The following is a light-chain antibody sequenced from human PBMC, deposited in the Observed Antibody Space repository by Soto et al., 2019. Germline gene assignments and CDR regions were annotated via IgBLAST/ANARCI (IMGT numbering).Light chain of an antibody. Sequence: DIHMTQSPSTLSASVVDRGTITCRASQSISSWLAWYQQKPGKAPKLLIYDVSSLESGVPSRFSGSGSGTEFTLTISSLQPDDFATYYCQQYNTFWTFGQGTKV. CDR3: QQYNTFWT. CDR2: DVS. J-gene: IGKJ1*01. V-gene: IGKV1-5*01. CDR1: QSISSW.